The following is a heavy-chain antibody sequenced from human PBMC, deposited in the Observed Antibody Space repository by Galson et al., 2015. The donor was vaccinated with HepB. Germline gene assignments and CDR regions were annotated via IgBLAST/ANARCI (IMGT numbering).Heavy chain of an antibody. CDR2: INHSGST. CDR3: AREPREGLADRYTHPRGMDV. J-gene: IGHJ6*02. CDR1: GGSFSGYY. V-gene: IGHV4-34*01. D-gene: IGHD3/OR15-3a*01. Sequence: TLSLTCAVYGGSFSGYYWSWIRQPPGKGLEWIGEINHSGSTNYNPSLKSRVTISVDTSKNQFSLKLSSVTAADTAVYYCAREPREGLADRYTHPRGMDVWGQGTTVTVSS.